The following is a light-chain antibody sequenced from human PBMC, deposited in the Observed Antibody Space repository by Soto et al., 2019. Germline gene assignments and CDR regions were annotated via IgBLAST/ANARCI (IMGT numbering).Light chain of an antibody. CDR1: SSDVGGYNY. V-gene: IGLV2-14*01. Sequence: QSALTQPASVSGSPGQSITISCTGTSSDVGGYNYVSWYQQHPGKATKLMIYDVSNRPSGVSNRFSGSKSGNTASLTISGLQAEDEADYYCSSYTSSSIPYVVFGGGTKLTVL. CDR3: SSYTSSSIPYVV. J-gene: IGLJ2*01. CDR2: DVS.